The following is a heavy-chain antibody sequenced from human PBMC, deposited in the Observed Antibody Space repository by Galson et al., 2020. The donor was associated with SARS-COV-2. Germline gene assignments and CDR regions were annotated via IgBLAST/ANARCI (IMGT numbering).Heavy chain of an antibody. Sequence: GESLKISCAASGFTFSSYGMHWVRQAPGKGLEWVAVISYDGSNKYYADSVKGRFTISRDNSKNTLYLQMNSLRAEDTAVYYCARDIGGYSSDWGQGTLVTVSS. CDR1: GFTFSSYG. V-gene: IGHV3-30*03. CDR3: ARDIGGYSSD. CDR2: ISYDGSNK. D-gene: IGHD6-19*01. J-gene: IGHJ4*02.